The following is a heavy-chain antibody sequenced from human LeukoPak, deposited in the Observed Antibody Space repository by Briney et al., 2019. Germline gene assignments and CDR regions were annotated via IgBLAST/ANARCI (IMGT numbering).Heavy chain of an antibody. D-gene: IGHD5/OR15-5a*01. CDR2: MKGGGET. J-gene: IGHJ6*02. CDR3: ARSWLVYYWYYGMDV. V-gene: IGHV3-23*01. Sequence: GGSLRLSCAASGFSFTNYAMSWVRQAPARGPEWLSSMKGGGETFYADSVKGRFTISRDNAKNSLYLQMNSLRAEDTAVYYCARSWLVYYWYYGMDVWGQGTTVTVSS. CDR1: GFSFTNYA.